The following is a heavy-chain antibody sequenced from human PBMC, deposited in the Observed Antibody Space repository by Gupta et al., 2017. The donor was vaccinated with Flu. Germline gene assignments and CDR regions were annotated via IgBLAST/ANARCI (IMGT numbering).Heavy chain of an antibody. D-gene: IGHD3-22*01. CDR3: ARARYGSSYGMDV. CDR2: IKGEGSSA. J-gene: IGHJ6*02. V-gene: IGHV3-74*03. Sequence: VRQGPGKGPVWVSVIKGEGSSALYADSGKGRFTISRDNAKNTLYLEMNSLRGEDTAVYYCARARYGSSYGMDVWGQGTTVTVSS.